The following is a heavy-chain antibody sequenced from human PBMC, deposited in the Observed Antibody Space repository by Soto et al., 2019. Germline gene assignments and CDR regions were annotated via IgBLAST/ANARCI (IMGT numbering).Heavy chain of an antibody. CDR3: AKNKPVGTGAFNY. CDR1: GFTFSSCG. D-gene: IGHD3-10*01. J-gene: IGHJ4*02. CDR2: ISSSSSYI. Sequence: TGGSLRLSCAASGFTFSSCGMNWVRQAPGKGLEWVSSISSSSSYIYYADSVKGRFTISRDNAKNSLYLQMNSLRAEDPLVFYCAKNKPVGTGAFNYWARGPL. V-gene: IGHV3-21*01.